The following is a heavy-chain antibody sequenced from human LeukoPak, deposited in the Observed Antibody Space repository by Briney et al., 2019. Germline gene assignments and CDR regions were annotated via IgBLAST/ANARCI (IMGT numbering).Heavy chain of an antibody. D-gene: IGHD6-19*01. CDR2: IGQDGSEN. J-gene: IGHJ4*02. CDR3: ATGGGWYFDY. V-gene: IGHV3-7*01. CDR1: GFTFSNYW. Sequence: GGSLRLSCAASGFTFSNYWMNWVRQAPGKGLEWVASIGQDGSENYYVDSVKGRFTISRDNAKNSLYLQMNSLRVEDTAVYYCATGGGWYFDYWGQGALITASS.